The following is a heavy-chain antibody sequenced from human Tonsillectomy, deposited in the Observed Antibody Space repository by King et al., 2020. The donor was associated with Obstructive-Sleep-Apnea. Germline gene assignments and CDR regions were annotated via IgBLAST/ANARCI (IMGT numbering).Heavy chain of an antibody. D-gene: IGHD3-22*01. J-gene: IGHJ4*02. Sequence: VQLVESGAEVKKPGASVKVSCTASGFTFTSYGISWVRQAPGQGLEWMGWISAYDGNTNYAQKFQGRVTVTTDTSTSTAYMELRSLRSDDTAVYYCATASSYDGSGYWDYWGQGTLVTVSS. CDR3: ATASSYDGSGYWDY. V-gene: IGHV1-18*04. CDR1: GFTFTSYG. CDR2: ISAYDGNT.